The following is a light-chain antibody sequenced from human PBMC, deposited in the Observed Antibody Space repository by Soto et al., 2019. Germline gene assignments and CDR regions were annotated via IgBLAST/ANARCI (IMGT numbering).Light chain of an antibody. CDR2: GAS. Sequence: EVVLTQSPGTLSLSPGGRATLSCRASQSVSRRLAWYQQRPGQAPRLLIYGASTRATGVPARFSGRGSGTEFTLTISSLQSEDFAVYYCQQYTNWPPNTFGQGTRLEIK. J-gene: IGKJ5*01. CDR1: QSVSRR. V-gene: IGKV3-15*01. CDR3: QQYTNWPPNT.